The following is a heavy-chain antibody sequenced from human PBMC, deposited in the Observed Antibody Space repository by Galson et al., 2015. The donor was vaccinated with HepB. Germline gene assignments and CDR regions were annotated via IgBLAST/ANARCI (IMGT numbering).Heavy chain of an antibody. V-gene: IGHV3-21*01. CDR2: ISSSSSYI. CDR3: ARLIRKYYFDY. J-gene: IGHJ4*02. CDR1: GFTFSSYS. Sequence: SLRLSCAASGFTFSSYSMNWVRQAPGKGLEWVSSISSSSSYIYYADSVKGRFTISRDNAKNSLYLQMNSLRAEDTAVYYCARLIRKYYFDYWGQGTLVTVSS.